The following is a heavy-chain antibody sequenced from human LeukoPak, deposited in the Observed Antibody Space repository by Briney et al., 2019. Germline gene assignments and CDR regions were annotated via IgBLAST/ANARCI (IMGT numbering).Heavy chain of an antibody. CDR3: AKDGRDYVWGSYRSP. V-gene: IGHV3-23*01. CDR1: GFTFSSYA. CDR2: ISGSGGST. D-gene: IGHD3-16*02. Sequence: GRSLRLSCAASGFTFSSYAMSWVRQAPGKGLEWVSAISGSGGSTYYADSVKGRFTISRDNSKNTLYLQMNSLRAEDTAVYYCAKDGRDYVWGSYRSPWGQGTLVTVSS. J-gene: IGHJ5*02.